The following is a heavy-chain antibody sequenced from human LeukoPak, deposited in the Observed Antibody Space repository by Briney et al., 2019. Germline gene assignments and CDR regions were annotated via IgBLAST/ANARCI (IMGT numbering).Heavy chain of an antibody. Sequence: PSETLSLTCTVSGGSISSSYWSWIRQSPGKGLGLIGYIYYSGTTNYNPSLKSRVTISVDTSKNQFSLQLRSVTAADTAVYYCAREDPQTTVPEGMDVWGQGTTVTVSS. CDR1: GGSISSSY. CDR3: AREDPQTTVPEGMDV. D-gene: IGHD4-17*01. V-gene: IGHV4-59*01. CDR2: IYYSGTT. J-gene: IGHJ6*02.